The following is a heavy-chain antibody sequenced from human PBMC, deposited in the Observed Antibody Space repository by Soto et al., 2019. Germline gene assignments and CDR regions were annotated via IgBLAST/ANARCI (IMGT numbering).Heavy chain of an antibody. Sequence: QVQLVQSGAEVRKPGASVKVYSTASGYTFTSYFMHWVRQAPGQGLEWLGLIHASGDRTRYAEKFQGRVTMTSDTSTSTVYMEMTSLRNEDKAVYYCARGRGGSYGLDVWGHGTTVTISS. CDR1: GYTFTSYF. V-gene: IGHV1-46*01. CDR2: IHASGDRT. J-gene: IGHJ6*02. D-gene: IGHD3-10*01. CDR3: ARGRGGSYGLDV.